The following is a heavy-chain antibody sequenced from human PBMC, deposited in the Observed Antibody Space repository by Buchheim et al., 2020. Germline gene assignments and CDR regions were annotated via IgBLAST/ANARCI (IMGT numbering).Heavy chain of an antibody. D-gene: IGHD3-10*01. Sequence: EVQLVESGGGLVQPGGSLRLSCAASGFTFSSYDMHWVRQATGKGLEWVSAIGTAGDTYYPGSVKGGFTISRENAKNSLYLQMNSLRAGDTAVYYCARDGGSGSYRYYGMDVWGQGTT. CDR2: IGTAGDT. J-gene: IGHJ6*02. V-gene: IGHV3-13*01. CDR3: ARDGGSGSYRYYGMDV. CDR1: GFTFSSYD.